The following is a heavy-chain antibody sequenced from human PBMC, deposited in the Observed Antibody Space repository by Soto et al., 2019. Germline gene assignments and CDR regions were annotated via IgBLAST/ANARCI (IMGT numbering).Heavy chain of an antibody. CDR3: AGALVTMVGGAFDI. Sequence: PGGSLRLSCAASGFTFSSYAMSWVRQAPGKGLEWDSAISGSGGSTNYADSVKGRFTISRDNSKNTLYLQMNSLRAEDTTEYYCAGALVTMVGGAFDIWGQGTMVTVSS. V-gene: IGHV3-23*01. D-gene: IGHD3-10*01. J-gene: IGHJ3*02. CDR1: GFTFSSYA. CDR2: ISGSGGST.